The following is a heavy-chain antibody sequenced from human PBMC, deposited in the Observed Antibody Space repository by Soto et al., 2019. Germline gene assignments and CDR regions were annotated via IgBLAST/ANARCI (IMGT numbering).Heavy chain of an antibody. CDR2: IYHSGST. Sequence: QLQLQESGSGLVKPSQTLSLTCAVSGGSISSGGYSWNWIRQPPGKGLEWIGYIYHSGSTLYNPSHQRRVTIAIDRSKNRCALKPSPVTAADTAVSYCARVQLEGNWFDPGGQGTLVTVSS. J-gene: IGHJ5*02. V-gene: IGHV4-30-2*01. D-gene: IGHD1-1*01. CDR3: ARVQLEGNWFDP. CDR1: GGSISSGGYS.